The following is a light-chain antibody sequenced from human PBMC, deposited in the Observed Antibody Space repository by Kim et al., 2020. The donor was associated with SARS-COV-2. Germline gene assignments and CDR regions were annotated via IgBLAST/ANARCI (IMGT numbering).Light chain of an antibody. J-gene: IGKJ2*01. CDR3: QQSYSTPYT. CDR2: AAS. Sequence: LSPGERATLSCRASQSVSSTYLAWYQQKPGQAPRLLIYAASSRATGIPSRFSGSGSGTDFTLTISSLQPEDFATYYCQQSYSTPYTFGQGTKLEI. CDR1: QSVSSTY. V-gene: IGKV3-20*02.